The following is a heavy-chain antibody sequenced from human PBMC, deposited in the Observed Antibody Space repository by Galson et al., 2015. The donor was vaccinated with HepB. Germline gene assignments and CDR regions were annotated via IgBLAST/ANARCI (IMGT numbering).Heavy chain of an antibody. J-gene: IGHJ3*02. CDR2: IYYSGST. Sequence: ETLSLTCTVSGGSISSYYWSWIRQPPGKGLEWIGYIYYSGSTNYNPSLKSRVTISVDTSKNQFSLKLSSVTAADTAVYYCARERGLVTDDAFDIWGQGTMVTVSS. CDR3: ARERGLVTDDAFDI. CDR1: GGSISSYY. V-gene: IGHV4-59*01. D-gene: IGHD2-21*02.